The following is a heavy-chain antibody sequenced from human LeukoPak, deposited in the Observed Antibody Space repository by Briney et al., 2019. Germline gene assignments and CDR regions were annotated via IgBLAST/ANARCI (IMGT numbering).Heavy chain of an antibody. J-gene: IGHJ4*02. CDR1: GGSISSYY. V-gene: IGHV4-59*01. CDR2: IYYSGST. Sequence: PSETLSLTCTVSGGSISSYYRSWIRQPPGKGLEWIGYIYYSGSTNYNPSLKSRVTISVDTSKNQFSLKLSSVTAADTAVYYCARRPNEYRGFDYWGQGTLVTVSS. D-gene: IGHD2/OR15-2a*01. CDR3: ARRPNEYRGFDY.